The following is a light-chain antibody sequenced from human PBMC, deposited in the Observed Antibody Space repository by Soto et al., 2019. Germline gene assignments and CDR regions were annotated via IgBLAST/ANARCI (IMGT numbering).Light chain of an antibody. CDR3: QQYDNWPWT. J-gene: IGKJ1*01. V-gene: IGKV3-15*01. Sequence: EIVMTQSPATLSVSPGGRATLSCRASQSIGDTLAWYQLKPCRAPRLLIYVASSRVTGFPARFSGSGSGTDFTPTNRRLPAGDFSVYYCQQYDNWPWTFGQGTRWIS. CDR1: QSIGDT. CDR2: VAS.